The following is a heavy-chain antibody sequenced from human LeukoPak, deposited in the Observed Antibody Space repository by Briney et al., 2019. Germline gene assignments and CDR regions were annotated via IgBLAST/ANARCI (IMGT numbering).Heavy chain of an antibody. Sequence: GGSLRLSCAASGFTFSSYWMNWVRQAPGKGLEWVANIKQNGREKYYVDSVKGRFTISRDNAKNSLYLQMNSLRAEDTAVYYCAKDMLVTTLDYWGQGTLVTVSS. CDR3: AKDMLVTTLDY. D-gene: IGHD4-17*01. CDR2: IKQNGREK. CDR1: GFTFSSYW. V-gene: IGHV3-7*01. J-gene: IGHJ4*02.